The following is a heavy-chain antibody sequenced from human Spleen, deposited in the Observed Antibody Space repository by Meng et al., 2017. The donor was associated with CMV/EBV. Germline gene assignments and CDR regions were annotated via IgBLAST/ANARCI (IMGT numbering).Heavy chain of an antibody. J-gene: IGHJ2*01. D-gene: IGHD6-13*01. CDR1: GYRFTSYA. V-gene: IGHV7-4-1*02. CDR2: INTNTGNP. CDR3: ALLIAAAGKGWYFDL. Sequence: QVQLVQSGSELKKPGASVTVSCKASGYRFTSYAMNWVRQAPGQGLEWMGWINTNTGNPTYAQGFTGRFVFSLDTSVTTAYLQISSLKAEDTAVYYCALLIAAAGKGWYFDLWGRGTLVTVSS.